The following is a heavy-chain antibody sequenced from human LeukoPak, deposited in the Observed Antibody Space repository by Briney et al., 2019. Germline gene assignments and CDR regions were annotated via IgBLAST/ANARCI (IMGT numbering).Heavy chain of an antibody. CDR2: INPNSGVT. CDR1: GYTFTSYY. D-gene: IGHD5-12*01. J-gene: IGHJ4*02. CDR3: AKTTDSGYGHDY. Sequence: GASVKVSCKASGYTFTSYYMHWVRQAPGQGLEWMGRINPNSGVTNYAQKFQGRVTMTRDTSISTAYMDLSRLTSDDTAVYYCAKTTDSGYGHDYWGQGTLVTVSS. V-gene: IGHV1-2*06.